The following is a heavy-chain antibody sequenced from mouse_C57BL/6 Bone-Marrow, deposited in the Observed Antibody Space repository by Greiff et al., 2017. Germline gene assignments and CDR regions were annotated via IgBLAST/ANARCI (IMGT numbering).Heavy chain of an antibody. Sequence: DVQLQESGPGLVKPSPSLSLTCSVTGYSITSGYYWNWIRQFPGNKLEWMGYISYDGSNNYNPSLKNRISITRDTSKNQFFLKLNSVTTEDTATYNCAREMDDYDREDAKDYGGQGTAATVSA. D-gene: IGHD2-4*01. V-gene: IGHV3-6*01. J-gene: IGHJ4*01. CDR1: GYSITSGYY. CDR2: ISYDGSN. CDR3: AREMDDYDREDAKDY.